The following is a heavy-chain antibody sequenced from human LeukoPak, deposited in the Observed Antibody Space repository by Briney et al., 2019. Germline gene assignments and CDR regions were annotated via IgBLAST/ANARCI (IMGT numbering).Heavy chain of an antibody. V-gene: IGHV3-33*06. J-gene: IGHJ3*02. CDR1: GFTFSSYG. CDR2: IWYDGSNK. Sequence: GGSLRLSCAASGFTFSSYGMHWVRQAPGKGLEWVAVIWYDGSNKYYADSVQGRFTISRDNSKNMVYLQMNSLRAEDTAVYYCVKVDDSRSWYRAFDIWGQGTMVTVSS. CDR3: VKVDDSRSWYRAFDI. D-gene: IGHD6-13*01.